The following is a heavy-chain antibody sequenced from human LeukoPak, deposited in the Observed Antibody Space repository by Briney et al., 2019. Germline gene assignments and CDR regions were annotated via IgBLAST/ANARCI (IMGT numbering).Heavy chain of an antibody. J-gene: IGHJ3*02. Sequence: GGSLRLSCAASAFTFSDYYMTWIRQAPGKGLEWVSYISDSGSTLYYADSVKGRFTISRDNAKNSLYLEMNSLRAEDTAVYYCARARGSYEGAFDIWGQGTMDTVSS. V-gene: IGHV3-11*01. CDR3: ARARGSYEGAFDI. D-gene: IGHD3-22*01. CDR1: AFTFSDYY. CDR2: ISDSGSTL.